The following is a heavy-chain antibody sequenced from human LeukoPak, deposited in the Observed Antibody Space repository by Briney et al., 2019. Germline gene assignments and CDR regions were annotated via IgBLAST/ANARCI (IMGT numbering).Heavy chain of an antibody. CDR3: ARERDIVVVPAAPTPLLY. D-gene: IGHD2-2*01. J-gene: IGHJ4*02. CDR2: INPSGGST. Sequence: ASVKVSCKASGYTFTSYYMHWVRQAPGQGLEWMGIINPSGGSTSYAQKFQGRDTMTRDMSTSTVYMELSNLRSEDTAVYYCARERDIVVVPAAPTPLLYWGQGTLVTVSS. V-gene: IGHV1-46*01. CDR1: GYTFTSYY.